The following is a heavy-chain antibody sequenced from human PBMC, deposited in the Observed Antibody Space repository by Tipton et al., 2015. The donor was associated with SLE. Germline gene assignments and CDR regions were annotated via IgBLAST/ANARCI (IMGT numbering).Heavy chain of an antibody. CDR1: GFTFSSYS. Sequence: SLRLSCAASGFTFSSYSMNWVCQAPGKGLEWVSSISSSSSYIYYADSVKGRFTISRDNAKNSLYLQMNSLRAEDTAVYYCARDVIGEDFFDYWGRGTLVTVSS. CDR3: ARDVIGEDFFDY. CDR2: ISSSSSYI. V-gene: IGHV3-21*01. J-gene: IGHJ4*02. D-gene: IGHD3-10*01.